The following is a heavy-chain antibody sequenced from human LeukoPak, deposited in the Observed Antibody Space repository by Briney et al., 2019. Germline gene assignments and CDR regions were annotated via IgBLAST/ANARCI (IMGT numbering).Heavy chain of an antibody. CDR2: KRCYGSNK. CDR3: AKDGDYYDSSGYPGGDY. D-gene: IGHD3-22*01. CDR1: VFTSCSYG. V-gene: IGHV3-30*02. J-gene: IGHJ4*02. Sequence: PGGALRLSCGASVFTSCSYGMHWAREAPGKGLEWVQFKRCYGSNKYYAHSVKGRFTISRDNSKNTLYLQMNGLRAEDTAVYYCAKDGDYYDSSGYPGGDYWGQETLVTVSS.